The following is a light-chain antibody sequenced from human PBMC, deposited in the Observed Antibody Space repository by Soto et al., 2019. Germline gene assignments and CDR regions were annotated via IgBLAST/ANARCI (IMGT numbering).Light chain of an antibody. J-gene: IGKJ4*01. CDR2: DAT. CDR3: QQYGSSPLT. V-gene: IGKV3-20*01. Sequence: EIVLTQSPDTLSLSPGERATLSCRASQSVRSNYLAWYQQKPGQAPRFLIYDATSRATGISDMFSGSGSGTDFTLTISRLEPEDVAVYYRQQYGSSPLTFGGGTKVEIK. CDR1: QSVRSNY.